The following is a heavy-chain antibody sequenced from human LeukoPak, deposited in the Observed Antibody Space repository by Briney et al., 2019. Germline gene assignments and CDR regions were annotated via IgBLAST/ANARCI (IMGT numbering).Heavy chain of an antibody. CDR1: GASISSYY. CDR3: ARLELIAVAGGFDP. D-gene: IGHD6-13*01. V-gene: IGHV4-59*08. J-gene: IGHJ5*02. Sequence: SETLSLTCTVSGASISSYYWVWIRQPPGKGLEWIAYIHHSGSTDYNPSLKSRVTISVDTSKNQFSLNLSSVTAADTAVYYCARLELIAVAGGFDPWGQGTLVTVSS. CDR2: IHHSGST.